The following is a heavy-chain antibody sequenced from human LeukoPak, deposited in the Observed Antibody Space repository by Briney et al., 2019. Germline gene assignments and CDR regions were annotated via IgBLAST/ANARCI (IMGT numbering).Heavy chain of an antibody. CDR2: ISGSSTYI. J-gene: IGHJ5*02. V-gene: IGHV3-21*01. Sequence: GGSLRLSCAASGFTFSSYSMNWVRQAPGKGLEWVSSISGSSTYIYYAGSVKGRFTISRDNAKNSLYLQMNSLRAEDTAVYYCARDLKSPEDFVVVPGAGPFDPRGQGTLVTVSS. CDR1: GFTFSSYS. CDR3: ARDLKSPEDFVVVPGAGPFDP. D-gene: IGHD2-2*01.